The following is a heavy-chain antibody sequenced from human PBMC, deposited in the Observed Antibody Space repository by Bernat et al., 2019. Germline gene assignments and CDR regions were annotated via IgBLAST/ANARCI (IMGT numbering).Heavy chain of an antibody. D-gene: IGHD4-17*01. J-gene: IGHJ6*02. V-gene: IGHV4-4*02. CDR1: GGSISSSNW. CDR3: AREEGWYYGDYGPGGMDV. Sequence: QVQLQESGPGLVKPSGTLSLTCAVSGGSISSSNWWSWVRQPPGKGLEWIGEIYHSGSTNYNPSLKSRVTISVDKSKNQFSLKLSSVTAADTAVYYCAREEGWYYGDYGPGGMDVWGQGTTVTVSS. CDR2: IYHSGST.